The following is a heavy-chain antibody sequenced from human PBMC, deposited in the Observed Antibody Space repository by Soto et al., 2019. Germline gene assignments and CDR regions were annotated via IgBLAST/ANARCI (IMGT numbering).Heavy chain of an antibody. J-gene: IGHJ4*02. V-gene: IGHV3-23*01. Sequence: EVQLLESGGGLIQPGGSLSLSCAASGFTFSSYAMSWVRQAPGKGLEWVSGISASGYNTYYADSVKGRFTISRDNSKTTLYLQMNSLSAEATAVYFCTRDPTRYTSGSYYFDFWGQGALVTVSS. CDR2: ISASGYNT. CDR3: TRDPTRYTSGSYYFDF. D-gene: IGHD6-19*01. CDR1: GFTFSSYA.